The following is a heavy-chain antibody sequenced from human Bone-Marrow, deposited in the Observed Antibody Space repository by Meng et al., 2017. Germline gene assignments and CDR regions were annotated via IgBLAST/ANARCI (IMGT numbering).Heavy chain of an antibody. CDR2: IYSGGST. CDR3: ARGRGSGSYYFPSYYYYYGVDV. J-gene: IGHJ6*02. D-gene: IGHD3-10*01. V-gene: IGHV3-66*02. Sequence: ETLSLTCAASGFTVSSNYMSWVRQAPGKGLEWVSVIYSGGSTYYADSVKGRFTISRDNSKNTLYLQMNSLRPEDTAVYYCARGRGSGSYYFPSYYYYYGVDVWGQGTTVTVSS. CDR1: GFTVSSNY.